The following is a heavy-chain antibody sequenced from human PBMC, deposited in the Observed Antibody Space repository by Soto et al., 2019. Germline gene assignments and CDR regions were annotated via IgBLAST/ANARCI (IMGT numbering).Heavy chain of an antibody. V-gene: IGHV4-4*07. CDR1: GGSIIGYY. J-gene: IGHJ4*02. Sequence: PSETLSLTCTVSGGSIIGYYWSCIRQPAGKGVEWIGRIYSDGSTNYNPSLKSRVTMSVDTSKTQFSLKLTSMTAADTAMYYCARMRAAGTFDYWGQGTLVTVSS. CDR3: ARMRAAGTFDY. D-gene: IGHD6-13*01. CDR2: IYSDGST.